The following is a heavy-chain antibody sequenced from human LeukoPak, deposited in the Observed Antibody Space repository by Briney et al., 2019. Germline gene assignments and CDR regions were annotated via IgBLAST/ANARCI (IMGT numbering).Heavy chain of an antibody. CDR2: INQNGGEK. CDR1: GFTFSGYW. CDR3: ARYRHLGY. Sequence: GGSLRLSCADSGFTFSGYWMNWVRQAPGKGLEWVANINQNGGEKYYVDSVKGRFTISRDNGKNSLYLQKNSLRAEDTAVYYCARYRHLGYWGQGTLVTVSS. J-gene: IGHJ4*02. V-gene: IGHV3-7*01.